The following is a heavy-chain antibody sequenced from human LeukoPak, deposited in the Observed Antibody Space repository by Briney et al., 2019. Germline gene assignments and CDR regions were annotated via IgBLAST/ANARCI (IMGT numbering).Heavy chain of an antibody. J-gene: IGHJ4*02. CDR3: ARGGTGSTGFDY. CDR2: IYSSGSA. CDR1: GGSISSYY. V-gene: IGHV4-4*07. D-gene: IGHD1-7*01. Sequence: SETLSLTCTVSGGSISSYYWTWIRQPAGKGLEWIGRIYSSGSANYNPSLKSRVTMSVDSSKSQFSLKLSSVTAADTAVYYCARGGTGSTGFDYWGQGTLVTVPS.